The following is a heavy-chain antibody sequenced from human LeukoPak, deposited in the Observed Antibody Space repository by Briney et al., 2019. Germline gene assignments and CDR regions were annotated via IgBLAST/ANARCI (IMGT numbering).Heavy chain of an antibody. CDR2: ISGSGGST. D-gene: IGHD3-3*01. CDR3: AKTPSFDDFWSGYYVDY. Sequence: QSGGSLRLSCAASGFTFSSYAMSWVRQAPGKGLEWVSAISGSGGSTYYADSVKGRFTISRGNSKNTLYLQMNSLRAEDTAVYYCAKTPSFDDFWSGYYVDYWGQGTLVTVSS. J-gene: IGHJ4*02. V-gene: IGHV3-23*01. CDR1: GFTFSSYA.